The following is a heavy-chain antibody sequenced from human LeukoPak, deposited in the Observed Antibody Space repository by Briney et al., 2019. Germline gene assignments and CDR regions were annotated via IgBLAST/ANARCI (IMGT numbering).Heavy chain of an antibody. CDR2: IIPIFGTA. Sequence: GASVKVSCKASGGTFSSYAISWVRQAPGQGLEWMGRIIPIFGTANYAQKFQGRVTITADKSTSTAYMELSSLRSEDTAVYYRARDRQYYYDSSGQGYWGQGTLVTVSS. CDR3: ARDRQYYYDSSGQGY. CDR1: GGTFSSYA. D-gene: IGHD3-22*01. J-gene: IGHJ4*02. V-gene: IGHV1-69*06.